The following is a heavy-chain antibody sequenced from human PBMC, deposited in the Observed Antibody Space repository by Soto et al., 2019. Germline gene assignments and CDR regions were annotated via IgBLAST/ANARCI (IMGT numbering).Heavy chain of an antibody. CDR1: GFTFSSYA. CDR2: ISYDGSNK. CDR3: AKDWGGSGSYLDY. D-gene: IGHD3-10*01. Sequence: GGSLRLSCAASGFTFSSYAMSWVRQAPGKGLEWVAVISYDGSNKYYADSVKGRFTISRDNSKNTLYLQMNSLRAEDTAVYYCAKDWGGSGSYLDYWGQGTLVTVSS. V-gene: IGHV3-30*18. J-gene: IGHJ4*02.